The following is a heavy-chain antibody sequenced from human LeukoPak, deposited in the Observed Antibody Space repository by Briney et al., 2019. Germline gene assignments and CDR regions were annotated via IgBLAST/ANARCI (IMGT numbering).Heavy chain of an antibody. J-gene: IGHJ4*02. Sequence: SETLSLTCAVYGGSFSGYYWSWIRQPPGKGLEWIGEINHSGSTNYNPSLKSRVTISVDTSMNHFSLRLSSVTAADTAVYYCARGRVASTSVTTYLGQGTLVTVSS. CDR3: ARGRVASTSVTTY. V-gene: IGHV4-34*01. D-gene: IGHD4-11*01. CDR2: INHSGST. CDR1: GGSFSGYY.